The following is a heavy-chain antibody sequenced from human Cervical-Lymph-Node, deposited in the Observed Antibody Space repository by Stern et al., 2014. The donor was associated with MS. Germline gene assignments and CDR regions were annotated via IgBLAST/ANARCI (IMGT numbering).Heavy chain of an antibody. V-gene: IGHV1-3*01. CDR1: GYTFTSYA. CDR2: IHAGTGNT. Sequence: QVQLVQSGAEVKKPGASVKVSCKASGYTFTSYAMHWVRQAPGQRLEWMGWIHAGTGNTKYSQKFQGRVTITRDTSARTAYMEMSSLRSEDTAVYYCARNRVWGGTDYWGQGTLVTVSS. CDR3: ARNRVWGGTDY. D-gene: IGHD3-16*01. J-gene: IGHJ4*02.